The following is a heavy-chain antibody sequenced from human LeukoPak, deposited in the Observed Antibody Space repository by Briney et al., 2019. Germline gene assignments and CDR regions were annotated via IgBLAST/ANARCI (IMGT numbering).Heavy chain of an antibody. CDR1: GGFISSHY. CDR2: IHYSGST. D-gene: IGHD3-10*01. V-gene: IGHV4-59*11. J-gene: IGHJ4*02. CDR3: ARGAYHYGSGSYYFDY. Sequence: SETLSLTCIVSGGFISSHYWSWIRQPPGKALEWIGYIHYSGSTKYNPSLKSRVTMSVDKSNNQLSLKLSSVTAADTAVYYCARGAYHYGSGSYYFDYWGQGTLVTVSS.